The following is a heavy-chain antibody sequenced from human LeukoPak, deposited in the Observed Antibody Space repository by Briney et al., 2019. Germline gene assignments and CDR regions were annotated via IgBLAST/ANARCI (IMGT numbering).Heavy chain of an antibody. CDR2: IYYSGST. D-gene: IGHD3-22*01. J-gene: IGHJ3*01. V-gene: IGHV4-39*07. CDR1: GGSISSSSYY. Sequence: SETLSLTCTVSGGSISSSSYYWGWIRQPPGKGLEWIGSIYYSGSTYYNPSLKSRVTISVDTSKNQFSLKLSSVTAADTAVYYCARDPHNDSSGYHPNGLDAFDVWGQGTMVTVSS. CDR3: ARDPHNDSSGYHPNGLDAFDV.